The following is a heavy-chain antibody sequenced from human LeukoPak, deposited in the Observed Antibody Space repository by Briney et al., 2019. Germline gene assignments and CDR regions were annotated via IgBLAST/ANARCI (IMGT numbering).Heavy chain of an antibody. CDR1: GFTVSSNY. D-gene: IGHD5-12*01. J-gene: IGHJ4*02. CDR3: ASVRGYDSGFDY. Sequence: GGSLRLSCAASGFTVSSNYMSWVRQAPGKGLEWVSVIYSGGSTYYADSVKGRFTISRDNSKNTLYLQMNSLRAEDTAVYYCASVRGYDSGFDYWGQGTLVTVSS. CDR2: IYSGGST. V-gene: IGHV3-53*01.